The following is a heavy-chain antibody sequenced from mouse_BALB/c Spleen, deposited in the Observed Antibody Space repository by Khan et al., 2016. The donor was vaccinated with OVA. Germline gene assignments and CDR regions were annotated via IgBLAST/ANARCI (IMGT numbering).Heavy chain of an antibody. V-gene: IGHV1-9*01. CDR1: GYTFSSYW. D-gene: IGHD1-1*01. J-gene: IGHJ3*01. Sequence: VQLQESGAELMKPGASVKISCKPTGYTFSSYWIEWVKQRPGHGLEWIGEILPGSNSTNYNERFQGKATITADTSSNTAYMQLSSLTSEDSAIYYCARGNYYGRTSWFGYWGQGTLVTVSA. CDR2: ILPGSNST. CDR3: ARGNYYGRTSWFGY.